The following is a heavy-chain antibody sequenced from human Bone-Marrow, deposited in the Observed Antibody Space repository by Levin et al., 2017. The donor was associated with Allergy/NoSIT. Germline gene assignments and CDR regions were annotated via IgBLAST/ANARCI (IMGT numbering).Heavy chain of an antibody. CDR1: GGTFRGYA. J-gene: IGHJ6*02. CDR3: ATTMVGDNNGLDV. D-gene: IGHD1-26*01. Sequence: ASVKVSCKASGGTFRGYAFTWVRQAPGQGLEWMGGIIPILGTPNYAQKNQGRVTILADESTSTAYMELTNLTSEDTAVYYCATTMVGDNNGLDVWGQGTTVTVSS. V-gene: IGHV1-69*13. CDR2: IIPILGTP.